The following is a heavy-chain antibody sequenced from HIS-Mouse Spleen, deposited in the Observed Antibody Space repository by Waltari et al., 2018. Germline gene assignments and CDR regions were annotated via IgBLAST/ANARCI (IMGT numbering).Heavy chain of an antibody. CDR1: VGSTISSCYH. J-gene: IGHJ2*01. Sequence: QLQLHEWGPGLVKPSDTLSLTCTVSVGSTISSCYHWRWIRQPPGKGLEWIGMIYYSGRTYYNPSLKSRVTISVDTSKNQFSLKLSSVTAADTAVYYCAREIPYSSSWYDWYFDLWGRGTLVTVSS. CDR3: AREIPYSSSWYDWYFDL. V-gene: IGHV4-39*07. D-gene: IGHD6-13*01. CDR2: IYYSGRT.